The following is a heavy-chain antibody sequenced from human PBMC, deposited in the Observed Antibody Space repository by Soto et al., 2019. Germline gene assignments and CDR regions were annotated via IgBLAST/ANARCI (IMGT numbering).Heavy chain of an antibody. Sequence: SETLSLTCAVYGGSFSGYYWSWIRQPPGKGLEWIGEINHSGSTNYNPSLKSRVTISVDTSKNQFSLKLSSVTAADTAVYYCASQARLGSGSYYYFDYWGQGTLVTVSS. CDR2: INHSGST. V-gene: IGHV4-34*01. CDR1: GGSFSGYY. J-gene: IGHJ4*02. D-gene: IGHD3-10*01. CDR3: ASQARLGSGSYYYFDY.